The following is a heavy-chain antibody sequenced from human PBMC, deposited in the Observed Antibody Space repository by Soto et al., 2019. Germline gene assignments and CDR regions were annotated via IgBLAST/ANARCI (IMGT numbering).Heavy chain of an antibody. D-gene: IGHD2-8*02. CDR2: IYHSGST. Sequence: PSETLSLTCSVSGGSISSGGYSGSWIRQPPGKGLEWIGYIYHSGSTYYNPSLKSRVTISVDRSKNQFSLKLTSVTAADTAVYYCARDKITGLFDYWGQGTLVTVSS. CDR3: ARDKITGLFDY. J-gene: IGHJ4*02. CDR1: GGSISSGGYS. V-gene: IGHV4-30-2*01.